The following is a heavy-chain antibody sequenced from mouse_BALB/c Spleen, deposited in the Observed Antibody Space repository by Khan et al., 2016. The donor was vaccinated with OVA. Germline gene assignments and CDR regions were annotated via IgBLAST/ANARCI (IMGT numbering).Heavy chain of an antibody. CDR2: IWSDGST. CDR1: GFSLTNYG. D-gene: IGHD2-10*01. CDR3: ARQPYYHYNIMDY. Sequence: QLQESGPGLVAPSQSLSITCTISGFSLTNYGVHWVRQPPGKGLEWLVVIWSDGSTTYNSALKSRLTISKDNSKSQVFLKMNSLQTDDTAMYFCARQPYYHYNIMDYWGQGTSVTVSS. J-gene: IGHJ4*01. V-gene: IGHV2-6-1*01.